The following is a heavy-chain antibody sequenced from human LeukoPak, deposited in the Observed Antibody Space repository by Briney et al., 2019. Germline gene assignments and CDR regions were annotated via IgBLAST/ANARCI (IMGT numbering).Heavy chain of an antibody. CDR1: GGSFSGYY. Sequence: SETLSLTCAVYGGSFSGYYWSWIRQPPGKGLEWIGEINHSGSINYNPSLKSRVTISVDTSKNQFSLKLSSVTAADTAVYYCARGHGSSWFPFDYWGQGTLVTVSS. J-gene: IGHJ4*02. D-gene: IGHD6-13*01. CDR2: INHSGSI. CDR3: ARGHGSSWFPFDY. V-gene: IGHV4-34*01.